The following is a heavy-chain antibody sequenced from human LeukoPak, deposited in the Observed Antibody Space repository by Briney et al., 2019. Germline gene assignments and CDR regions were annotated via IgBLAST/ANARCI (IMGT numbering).Heavy chain of an antibody. CDR1: GFTFSSYG. CDR3: AKDFWEWELPIFDY. Sequence: GGSLRLSCAASGFTFSSYGMHWVRQAPGKGLEWVAVISYDGSNKYYADSVKGRFTISRDNSKNTLYLQMNSLRAEDTAVYYCAKDFWEWELPIFDYWGQGTLVTVSS. CDR2: ISYDGSNK. J-gene: IGHJ4*02. D-gene: IGHD1-26*01. V-gene: IGHV3-30*12.